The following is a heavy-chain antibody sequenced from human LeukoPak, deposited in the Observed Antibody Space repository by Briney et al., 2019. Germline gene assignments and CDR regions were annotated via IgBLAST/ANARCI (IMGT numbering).Heavy chain of an antibody. CDR3: ARAFGGYYYGDY. V-gene: IGHV3-64*01. J-gene: IGHJ4*02. Sequence: PGGSLRLSCAASGFTFSSYAMHWVRQAPGKGLEYVSAISSNGGSTYYANPVKGRFTISRDNSKNTLYLQMGSLRAEDMAVYYCARAFGGYYYGDYWGQGTLVTVSS. CDR1: GFTFSSYA. D-gene: IGHD3-22*01. CDR2: ISSNGGST.